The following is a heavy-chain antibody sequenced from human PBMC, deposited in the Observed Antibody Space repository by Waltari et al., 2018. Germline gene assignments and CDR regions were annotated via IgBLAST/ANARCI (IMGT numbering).Heavy chain of an antibody. CDR3: ARRGRNFDY. CDR1: GYSFTNYW. CDR2: FYPRDSDS. J-gene: IGHJ4*02. Sequence: EVQLVQSGAEVKKPGESLKISCKVSGYSFTNYWIGVGRQMPGKGLEWMGIFYPRDSDSSSSPSFQGQVTISAEKSISTAFLHWSSLKASDTAMYYCARRGRNFDYWGQGTLVTVSS. V-gene: IGHV5-51*01. D-gene: IGHD2-15*01.